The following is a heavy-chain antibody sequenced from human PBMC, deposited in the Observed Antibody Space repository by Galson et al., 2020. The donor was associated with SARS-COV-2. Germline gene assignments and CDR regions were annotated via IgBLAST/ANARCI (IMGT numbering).Heavy chain of an antibody. CDR3: ASATAMDLYYFDY. J-gene: IGHJ4*02. V-gene: IGHV4-39*01. CDR2: IYYSGST. D-gene: IGHD5-18*01. CDR1: GGSISSSSYY. Sequence: ETSETLSLTCTVSGGSISSSSYYWGWIRQPPGKGLEWIGSIYYSGSTYYNPSLKSRVTISVDTSKNQFSLKLSSVTAADTAVYYCASATAMDLYYFDYWGQGTLVTVSS.